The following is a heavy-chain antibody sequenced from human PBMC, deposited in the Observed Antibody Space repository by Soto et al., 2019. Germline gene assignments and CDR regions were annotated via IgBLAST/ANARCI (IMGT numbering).Heavy chain of an antibody. V-gene: IGHV1-69*02. D-gene: IGHD4-17*01. CDR1: GGTFSSYT. CDR2: IIPILGIA. CDR3: ASALVYGDYRPFVP. J-gene: IGHJ5*02. Sequence: QVQLVQSGAEVKKPGSSVKVSCKASGGTFSSYTISWVRQAPGQGLEWMGRIIPILGIANYAQKFQGRVTITAHKSTSTAYMELSSLRSEDTAVYCCASALVYGDYRPFVPWGQGTLVTVSS.